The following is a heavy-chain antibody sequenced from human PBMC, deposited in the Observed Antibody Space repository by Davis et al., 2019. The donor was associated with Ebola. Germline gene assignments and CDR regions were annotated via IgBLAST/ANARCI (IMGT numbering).Heavy chain of an antibody. CDR1: GGSFSRYY. V-gene: IGHV4-34*01. J-gene: IGHJ5*02. CDR3: ARAIGNYGGWFDP. CDR2: INHSGST. D-gene: IGHD4-11*01. Sequence: MPSETLSLTCAVYGGSFSRYYWSWIRQPPGKGLEWIGEINHSGSTNYNPSLKSRVTISVDTSKNQFSLKLSSVTAADTAVYYCARAIGNYGGWFDPWGQGTLVTVSS.